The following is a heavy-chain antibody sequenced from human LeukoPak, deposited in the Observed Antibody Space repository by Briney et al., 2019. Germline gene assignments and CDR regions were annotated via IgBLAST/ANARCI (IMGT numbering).Heavy chain of an antibody. CDR2: IYISGST. D-gene: IGHD3-22*01. J-gene: IGHJ5*02. CDR3: ARTGYYDSRSWFDP. Sequence: SETLSLTCTVSGGSISSYYWSRIRQPAGKGLEWIGRIYISGSTNYNPSLKSRVTMSVDTSKNQFSLKLSSVTAADTAVYYCARTGYYDSRSWFDPWGQGTLVTVSS. V-gene: IGHV4-4*07. CDR1: GGSISSYY.